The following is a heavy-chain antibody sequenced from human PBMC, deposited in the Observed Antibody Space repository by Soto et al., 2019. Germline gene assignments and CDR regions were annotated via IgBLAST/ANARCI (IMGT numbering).Heavy chain of an antibody. V-gene: IGHV1-69*13. J-gene: IGHJ6*02. CDR2: IIPIFGTA. CDR3: ARALAGYGGTSVNPYYYYGMDV. D-gene: IGHD4-17*01. Sequence: SVKVYCKASGGTFSSYAISWVRQDTGQVLEWMGGIIPIFGTAKYAQKVQGRVTITADESTSTAYMELSSLRSEDTAVYYCARALAGYGGTSVNPYYYYGMDVWGHGTTVTVS. CDR1: GGTFSSYA.